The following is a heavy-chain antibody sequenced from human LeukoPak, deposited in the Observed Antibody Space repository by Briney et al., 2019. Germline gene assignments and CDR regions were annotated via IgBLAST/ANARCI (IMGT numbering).Heavy chain of an antibody. Sequence: SETLSLTCTVSGGSISSYYWSWIRQPPGKGLEWIGYIYYSGSTNCNPSLKSRVTISVDTSKNQFSLKLSSVTAADTAVYYCAGGSYDFWSGYYNPGGYYYMDVWRKGTTVTVSS. CDR2: IYYSGST. CDR1: GGSISSYY. CDR3: AGGSYDFWSGYYNPGGYYYMDV. D-gene: IGHD3-3*01. J-gene: IGHJ6*03. V-gene: IGHV4-59*01.